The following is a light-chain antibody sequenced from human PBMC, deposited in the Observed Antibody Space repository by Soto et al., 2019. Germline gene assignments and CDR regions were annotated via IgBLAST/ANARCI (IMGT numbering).Light chain of an antibody. V-gene: IGLV2-11*01. CDR2: DVS. J-gene: IGLJ1*01. CDR1: SSGVGGYNY. CDR3: SSYAGSYPSV. Sequence: QSALTQPRSVSGSPGQSVTISCTGTSSGVGGYNYVSWYQQLPGKAPKLMIYDVSKRPSGVPDRFSGSKSGNTASLTISGLQAEDEADYYCSSYAGSYPSVFGTGTKVTVL.